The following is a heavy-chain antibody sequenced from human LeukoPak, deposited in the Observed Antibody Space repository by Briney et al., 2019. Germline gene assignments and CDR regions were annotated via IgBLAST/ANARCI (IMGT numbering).Heavy chain of an antibody. Sequence: GGSLRLSCAASGFSGFTFSHYGMNWVRQAPGKGLAWVSAISGGGASTYYSDSVKGRFTISRDNSKNTLYLQMNRLRAEDTAVYYCARAGSIRFDYWGQGTLVTVSS. D-gene: IGHD1-26*01. CDR1: GFSGFTFSHYG. J-gene: IGHJ4*02. CDR3: ARAGSIRFDY. CDR2: ISGGGAST. V-gene: IGHV3-23*01.